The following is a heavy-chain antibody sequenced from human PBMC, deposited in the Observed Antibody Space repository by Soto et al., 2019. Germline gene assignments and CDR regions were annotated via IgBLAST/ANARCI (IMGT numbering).Heavy chain of an antibody. CDR1: GGSFSGYY. Sequence: SETLSLTCAVYGGSFSGYYWSWIRQPPGKGLEWIGEINHSGSTNYNPSLKGRVTISVDTSKNQFSLKLSSVTAADTAVYYCARDVYYDSSGYYYVDAFDIWGQGTMVTVSS. V-gene: IGHV4-34*01. CDR2: INHSGST. J-gene: IGHJ3*02. D-gene: IGHD3-22*01. CDR3: ARDVYYDSSGYYYVDAFDI.